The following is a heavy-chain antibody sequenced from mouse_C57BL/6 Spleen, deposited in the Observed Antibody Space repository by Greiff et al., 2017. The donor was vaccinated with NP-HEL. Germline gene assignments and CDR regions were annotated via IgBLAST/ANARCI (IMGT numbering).Heavy chain of an antibody. D-gene: IGHD1-1*01. J-gene: IGHJ4*01. CDR3: ARFTTVYYYAMDY. Sequence: VQLQQPGAELVKPGASVKLSRKASGYTFTSYWMHWVKQRPGQGLEWIGMIHPNSGSTNYNEKFKSKATLTVDKSSSTAYMQLSSLTSEDSAVYYCARFTTVYYYAMDYWGQGTSVTVSS. V-gene: IGHV1-64*01. CDR1: GYTFTSYW. CDR2: IHPNSGST.